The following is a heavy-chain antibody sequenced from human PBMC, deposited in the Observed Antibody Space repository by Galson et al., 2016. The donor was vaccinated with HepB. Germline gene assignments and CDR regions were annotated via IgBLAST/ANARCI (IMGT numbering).Heavy chain of an antibody. CDR3: ARYGDEAGWNFQH. Sequence: SLRLSCAASGFTFSRFWMNWVRQAPGKGLEWVASIKEDGSKTSYVDSVKGRFTISRGNVENSLYLQMNSRRAEDTAVYYCARYGDEAGWNFQHWGQGTLVTVSS. D-gene: IGHD6-19*01. CDR1: GFTFSRFW. V-gene: IGHV3-7*03. J-gene: IGHJ1*01. CDR2: IKEDGSKT.